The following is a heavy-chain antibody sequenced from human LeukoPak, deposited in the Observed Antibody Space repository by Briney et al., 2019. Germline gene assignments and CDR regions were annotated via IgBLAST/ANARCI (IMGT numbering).Heavy chain of an antibody. CDR3: ARMAPYSSSWDFDY. V-gene: IGHV2-26*01. CDR1: GFSLSNTGMG. J-gene: IGHJ4*02. Sequence: SGPVLVKPTETLTLTCTVSGFSLSNTGMGVSWIRQPPGKALEWLAHIFSNDEKSYSTSLKSRLTISKDTSKSRVVLTMTNMDPVDTATYYCARMAPYSSSWDFDYWDQGTLVTVSS. CDR2: IFSNDEK. D-gene: IGHD6-13*01.